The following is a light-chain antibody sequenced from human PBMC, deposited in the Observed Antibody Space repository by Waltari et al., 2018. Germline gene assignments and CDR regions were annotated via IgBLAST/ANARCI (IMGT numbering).Light chain of an antibody. Sequence: QLVLTQSPSASASLGASVKLTCTLSSGHSSNVIPWHQQQPEKGPRYLMKVNSDGSHSKGDEIPDRFSGSSSGAEHYLTISSLQSEDEADYYCQTGGHGTWVFGGGTKLTVL. CDR2: VNSDGSH. CDR3: QTGGHGTWV. J-gene: IGLJ3*02. V-gene: IGLV4-69*01. CDR1: SGHSSNV.